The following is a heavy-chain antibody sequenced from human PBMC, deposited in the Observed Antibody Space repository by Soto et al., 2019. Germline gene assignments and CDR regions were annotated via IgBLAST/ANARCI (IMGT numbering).Heavy chain of an antibody. CDR2: IRSKAYGGTT. D-gene: IGHD3-10*01. V-gene: IGHV3-49*04. J-gene: IGHJ6*02. Sequence: GESLKISCTASGFTFGDYAMSWVRQAPGKGLEWVGFIRSKAYGGTTEYAASVKGRFTISRDDSKSIAYLQMNSLKTEDTAVYYCTRDSPRITMVRGVIWYGMDVWGQGTTVTVSS. CDR1: GFTFGDYA. CDR3: TRDSPRITMVRGVIWYGMDV.